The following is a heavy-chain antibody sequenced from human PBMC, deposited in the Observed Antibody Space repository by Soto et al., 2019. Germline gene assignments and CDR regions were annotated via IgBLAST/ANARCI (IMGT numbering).Heavy chain of an antibody. Sequence: QITLKESGPTLVKPTQTLTLTCTFSGFSLSTSGVGVGWIRQPPGKALEWLAFLYWDDDKRYSPSLKSRLTITKASSNNLVLLTRTNMAPADTATYYCARTTVNWGSRGLVDYWGQGTLVTVAS. CDR1: GFSLSTSGVG. CDR2: LYWDDDK. J-gene: IGHJ4*02. CDR3: ARTTVNWGSRGLVDY. D-gene: IGHD7-27*01. V-gene: IGHV2-5*02.